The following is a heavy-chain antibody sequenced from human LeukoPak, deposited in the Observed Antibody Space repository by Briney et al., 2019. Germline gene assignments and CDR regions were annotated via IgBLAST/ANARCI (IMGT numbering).Heavy chain of an antibody. D-gene: IGHD3-22*01. CDR1: GYSFTSYW. V-gene: IGHV5-51*01. CDR3: ARWGTYYYESSGYYSYYFDY. Sequence: GESLKISCKGSGYSFTSYWIGWVRQMPGKGLEWMGIIYPGDSDTRYSPSFQGQVTISADKSISTAYLQWSSLKASDTAMYYCARWGTYYYESSGYYSYYFDYWGQGTLVTVSS. J-gene: IGHJ4*02. CDR2: IYPGDSDT.